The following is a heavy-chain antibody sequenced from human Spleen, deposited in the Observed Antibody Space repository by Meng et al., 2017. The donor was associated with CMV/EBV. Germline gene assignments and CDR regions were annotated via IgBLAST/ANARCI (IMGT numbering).Heavy chain of an antibody. CDR2: ISYSGRT. CDR1: GGSISSSSYF. J-gene: IGHJ4*01. CDR3: AREMTSGWNYFDY. V-gene: IGHV4-39*07. Sequence: ESLKISCTVSGGSISSSSYFWGWIRQPPGKGLEWIGSISYSGRTYYNPSLKSRVTISVDTSKNQFSLKLDSVTAADTAVYYCAREMTSGWNYFDYWGQERWSPSPQ. D-gene: IGHD6-19*01.